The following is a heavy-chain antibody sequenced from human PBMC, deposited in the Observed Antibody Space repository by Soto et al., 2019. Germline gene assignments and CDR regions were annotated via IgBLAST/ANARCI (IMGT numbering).Heavy chain of an antibody. CDR3: ARVAY. Sequence: GVSLRLSCAASGFTFSSYAMSWVRQAPGKGLEWVSGISGSGDTTYYADSVKGRFIISRDNAQNSLFLQMNTLRPEDTAMYYCARVAYWGPGTQVTVSS. J-gene: IGHJ4*02. V-gene: IGHV3-23*01. CDR1: GFTFSSYA. CDR2: ISGSGDTT.